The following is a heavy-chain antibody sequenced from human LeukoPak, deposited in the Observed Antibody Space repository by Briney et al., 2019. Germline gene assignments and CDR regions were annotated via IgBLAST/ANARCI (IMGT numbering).Heavy chain of an antibody. D-gene: IGHD1-26*01. Sequence: ASVKVSCKVSGYTFTDYYMHWVQQAPGKGLEWMGLVDPEDGKTIYAEKFQGRVTITADTSIDIAYMELSSLRSEDTAVYYCATEGTSGSARLGLVWGWGQGTLVTVSS. CDR3: ATEGTSGSARLGLVWG. CDR1: GYTFTDYY. V-gene: IGHV1-69-2*01. CDR2: VDPEDGKT. J-gene: IGHJ4*02.